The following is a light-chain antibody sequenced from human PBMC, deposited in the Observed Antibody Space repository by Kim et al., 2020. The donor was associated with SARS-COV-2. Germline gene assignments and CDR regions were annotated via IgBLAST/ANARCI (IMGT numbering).Light chain of an antibody. J-gene: IGKJ3*01. Sequence: PASISCKSTQSLLSSNGKTYLHWYLQKAGQSPQLLIYQISSRFSGVPDRFSGSGSGTDFTLKISRVEAEDVGVYYCVQGTHPPFTFGPGTKVDIK. V-gene: IGKV2-29*02. CDR1: QSLLSSNGKTY. CDR2: QIS. CDR3: VQGTHPPFT.